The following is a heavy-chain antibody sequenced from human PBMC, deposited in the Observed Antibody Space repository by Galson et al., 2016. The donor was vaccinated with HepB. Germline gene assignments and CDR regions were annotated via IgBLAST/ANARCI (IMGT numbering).Heavy chain of an antibody. J-gene: IGHJ4*02. Sequence: SLRLSCAASGFSLSNWNLNWVRQAPGKGLEWVSFISESSSTIYYADSVKGRFTISRDNSKNTLYLQMNSLRAEDTAVYYCARVGDLAAAGTVDYWGQGTLVTVSS. CDR2: ISESSSTI. CDR1: GFSLSNWN. D-gene: IGHD6-13*01. V-gene: IGHV3-48*01. CDR3: ARVGDLAAAGTVDY.